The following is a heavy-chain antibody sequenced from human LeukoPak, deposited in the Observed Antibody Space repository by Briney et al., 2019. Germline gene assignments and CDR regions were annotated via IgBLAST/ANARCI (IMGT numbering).Heavy chain of an antibody. V-gene: IGHV3-15*01. J-gene: IGHJ5*02. CDR2: IKSKTDGGTT. CDR1: GFTFNNAW. CDR3: TTPNTPRYCTSTSCYLDP. D-gene: IGHD2-2*01. Sequence: GGSLRLSCAASGFTFNNAWMNWVRQVPGKGLEWVGRIKSKTDGGTTDYAAPLKGRFTISRDDSKNTLFLQMNSPKTEDTAVYYCTTPNTPRYCTSTSCYLDPWGQGTLVTVSS.